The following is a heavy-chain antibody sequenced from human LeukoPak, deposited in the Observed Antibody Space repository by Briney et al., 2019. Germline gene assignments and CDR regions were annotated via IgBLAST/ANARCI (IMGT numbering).Heavy chain of an antibody. D-gene: IGHD3-9*01. Sequence: PGGSLRLSCAASGFTFSSYAMSWARQAPGKGLEWVSAISGSGGSTYYADSVKGRFTISRDNSKNTLYLQMNSLRAEDTAVYYCAKAPYYDILTGYYSSNWFDPWGQGTLVTVSS. CDR3: AKAPYYDILTGYYSSNWFDP. CDR2: ISGSGGST. CDR1: GFTFSSYA. J-gene: IGHJ5*02. V-gene: IGHV3-23*01.